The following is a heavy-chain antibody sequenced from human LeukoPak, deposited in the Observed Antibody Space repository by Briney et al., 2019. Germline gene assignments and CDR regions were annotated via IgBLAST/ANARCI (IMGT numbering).Heavy chain of an antibody. CDR2: IYSGGST. CDR3: ARARKYYDSSGYFY. D-gene: IGHD3-22*01. CDR1: GFTVSSNY. J-gene: IGHJ4*02. V-gene: IGHV3-66*01. Sequence: PGGSLRLSCAASGFTVSSNYMSWVRQAPGKGLEWVSVIYSGGSTYYADSVKGRFTISRDNSKNTLYLQMNSLRAEDTAVYYCARARKYYDSSGYFYWGQGTLVTVSS.